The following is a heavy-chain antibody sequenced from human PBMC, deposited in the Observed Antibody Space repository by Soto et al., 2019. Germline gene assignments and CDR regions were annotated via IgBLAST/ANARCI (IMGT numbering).Heavy chain of an antibody. CDR2: INADGSDT. V-gene: IGHV3-43D*04. CDR3: AKARFYFDSSPYDS. J-gene: IGHJ4*02. Sequence: GSLRLSCAASGFTFEDYALHWVRQSSGKSPEWVSLINADGSDTYYADSVKGRFTISRDNNKHSLYLQMNSLRPEDTAIYFCAKARFYFDSSPYDSWGQGTLVT. D-gene: IGHD1-26*01. CDR1: GFTFEDYA.